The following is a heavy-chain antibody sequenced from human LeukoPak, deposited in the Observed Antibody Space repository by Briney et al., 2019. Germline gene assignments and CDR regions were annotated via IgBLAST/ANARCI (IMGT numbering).Heavy chain of an antibody. J-gene: IGHJ4*02. CDR3: ARDRYGDGFAHFGY. V-gene: IGHV1-2*02. CDR1: GYTFTAYA. CDR2: ITPSDGA. D-gene: IGHD5-24*01. Sequence: ASVKVSCKSSGYTFTAYAMHWVRQAPGQGLEWMGWITPSDGANYAQKFQGRVTMTRDTSMSTAYMDLSRLTSDDTAVYFCARDRYGDGFAHFGYWGQGTLVTVSS.